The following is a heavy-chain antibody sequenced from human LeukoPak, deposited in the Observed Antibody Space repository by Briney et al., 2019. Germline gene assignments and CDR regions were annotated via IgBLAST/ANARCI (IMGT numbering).Heavy chain of an antibody. Sequence: GGSLRLSCAASGFTFSSYGMHWVRQAPGKGREWVAVISYDVSNKYYADSVKGRFTISRDNSKDTLYLQVNTLRVEDTAVYYCAKPYGSRDPNFDHWGQGTLVTVSS. V-gene: IGHV3-30*18. CDR1: GFTFSSYG. CDR2: ISYDVSNK. CDR3: AKPYGSRDPNFDH. J-gene: IGHJ4*02. D-gene: IGHD2-2*01.